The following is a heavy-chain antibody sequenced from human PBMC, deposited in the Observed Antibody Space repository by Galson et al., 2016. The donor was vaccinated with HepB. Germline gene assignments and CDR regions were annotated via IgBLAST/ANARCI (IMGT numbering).Heavy chain of an antibody. V-gene: IGHV6-1*01. J-gene: IGHJ6*02. D-gene: IGHD1/OR15-1a*01. CDR2: TYYRSKWYH. CDR3: ARGNYGTDVYYYYGLDV. CDR1: GDSVSSNNAA. Sequence: AISGDSVSSNNAAWNWFRQSPSRGLECLGRTYYRSKWYHDYAPSVKSRIIINPDTSKNQFSLQLSSVTPEDSAVYFCARGNYGTDVYYYYGLDVWGQGTTVTVSS.